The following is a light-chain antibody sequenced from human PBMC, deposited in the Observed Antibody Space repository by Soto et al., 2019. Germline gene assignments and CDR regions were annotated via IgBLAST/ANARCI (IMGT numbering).Light chain of an antibody. V-gene: IGLV2-14*01. CDR2: EVS. CDR3: SSYTRSSTRV. CDR1: SSDVGGYNY. J-gene: IGLJ3*02. Sequence: QSALTQPASVSGSPGQSITFSRTGTSSDVGGYNYVSWYQQHPGKAPKLMIYEVSNRPSGVSNRFSGSKSGNTASLTISGLQAEDEADYYCSSYTRSSTRVFGGGTKVTVL.